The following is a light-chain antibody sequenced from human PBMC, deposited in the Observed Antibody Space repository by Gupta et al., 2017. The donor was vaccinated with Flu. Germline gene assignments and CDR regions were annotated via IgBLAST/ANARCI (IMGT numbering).Light chain of an antibody. CDR2: SNN. J-gene: IGLJ3*02. Sequence: TQPPSASGTPGQRVTISCSGSNSNIGTNTVNWYQQLPGTAPKLLIYSNNQRPSGVPDRFSGSKSGTSASLAISGLRSEDEADYYCAAWDYSLNGWVFGGGTKLTVL. CDR1: NSNIGTNT. V-gene: IGLV1-44*01. CDR3: AAWDYSLNGWV.